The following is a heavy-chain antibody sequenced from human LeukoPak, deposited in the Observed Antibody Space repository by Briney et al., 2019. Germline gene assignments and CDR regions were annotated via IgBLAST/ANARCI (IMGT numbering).Heavy chain of an antibody. D-gene: IGHD6-19*01. V-gene: IGHV4-34*01. J-gene: IGHJ4*02. CDR3: AREPLEALAGTSDY. CDR2: IYYSGST. CDR1: GGSSSGYY. Sequence: SETLSLTCAVYGGSSSGYYWSWIRQPPGKGLEWIGSIYYSGSTYYNPSLKSRVTISVDTSKNQFSLKLSSVTAADTAVYYCAREPLEALAGTSDYWGQGTLVTVSS.